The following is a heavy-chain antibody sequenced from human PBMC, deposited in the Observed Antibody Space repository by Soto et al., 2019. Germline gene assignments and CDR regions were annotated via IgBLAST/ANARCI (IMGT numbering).Heavy chain of an antibody. J-gene: IGHJ6*02. CDR3: ARDIGSSPGYYYYYGMDV. V-gene: IGHV1-2*04. CDR2: INPNSGGT. CDR1: GYTFTGYY. Sequence: ASVKVSCKASGYTFTGYYMHWVRQAPGQGLEWMGWINPNSGGTNYAQKFQGWVTMTRDTSISTAYMELSRLRSDDTAVYYCARDIGSSPGYYYYYGMDVWGQGTTVTVSS. D-gene: IGHD6-6*01.